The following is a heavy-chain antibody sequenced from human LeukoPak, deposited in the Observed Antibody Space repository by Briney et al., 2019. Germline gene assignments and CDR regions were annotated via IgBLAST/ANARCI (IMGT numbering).Heavy chain of an antibody. Sequence: GGALRLSCAASGFIFRAYAMSWVRQAPGKGLEWVSALSGSGDKTFYADSVKGRFTISRDNSKNTLYLQMNSLRAEDTAVYYCAKDLNYGFDYWGQGTLVTVSS. CDR1: GFIFRAYA. J-gene: IGHJ4*02. CDR3: AKDLNYGFDY. CDR2: LSGSGDKT. V-gene: IGHV3-23*01. D-gene: IGHD4-11*01.